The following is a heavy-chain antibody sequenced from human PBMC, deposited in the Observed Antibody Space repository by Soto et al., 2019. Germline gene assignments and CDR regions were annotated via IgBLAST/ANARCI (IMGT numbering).Heavy chain of an antibody. Sequence: PWETLSLTCAVSAGSISSYYWSWIRQPPGKGLEWIGYIYHSGTTNHNPSLKSRVTISIDTSKNQFSLRLSSVTAADTSLYYCVGGITGTLVGFDYWGPGTLVTVSS. CDR3: VGGITGTLVGFDY. D-gene: IGHD1-20*01. CDR1: AGSISSYY. V-gene: IGHV4-59*01. CDR2: IYHSGTT. J-gene: IGHJ4*02.